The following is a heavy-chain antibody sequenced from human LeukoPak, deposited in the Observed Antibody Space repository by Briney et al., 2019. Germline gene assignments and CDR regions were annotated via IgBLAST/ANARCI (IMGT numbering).Heavy chain of an antibody. J-gene: IGHJ4*02. Sequence: GASVKVSCKASGYTFTGYYMHWVRQAPGQGLEWMGWINPNSGGTNHAQKSQGRVTMTRDTSISTAYMELSRLRSDDTAVYYCARTPYYYDSSGYPFDYWGQGTLVTVSS. CDR3: ARTPYYYDSSGYPFDY. CDR1: GYTFTGYY. V-gene: IGHV1-2*02. D-gene: IGHD3-22*01. CDR2: INPNSGGT.